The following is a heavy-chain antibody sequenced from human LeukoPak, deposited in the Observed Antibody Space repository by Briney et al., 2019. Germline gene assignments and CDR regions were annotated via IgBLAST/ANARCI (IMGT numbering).Heavy chain of an antibody. J-gene: IGHJ6*03. V-gene: IGHV3-21*01. D-gene: IGHD1-1*01. CDR3: AREGNYYYYYYMDV. CDR1: GFTFSSYS. Sequence: PGGSLRLSCAASGFTFSSYSMNWVRQAPGKGLEWVSSISSSSSYIYYADSVKGRFTISRDNAKNSLYLRMNSLRAEDTAVYYCAREGNYYYYYYMDVWGKGTTVTVSS. CDR2: ISSSSSYI.